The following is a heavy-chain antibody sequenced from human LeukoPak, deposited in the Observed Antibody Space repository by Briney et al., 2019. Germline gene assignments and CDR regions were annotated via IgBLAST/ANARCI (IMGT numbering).Heavy chain of an antibody. J-gene: IGHJ3*02. V-gene: IGHV1-18*01. CDR1: GYTFTSYG. CDR3: AREDILGNGITGTTKDAFDI. CDR2: ITTYNGNT. D-gene: IGHD1-7*01. Sequence: ASVKVSCKASGYTFTSYGISWVRQAPRQGLEWMGWITTYNGNTNYAQKLQGRVTMTTDTSTSTAYMELGSLRSDDTAVYYCAREDILGNGITGTTKDAFDIWGQGTMVTVSS.